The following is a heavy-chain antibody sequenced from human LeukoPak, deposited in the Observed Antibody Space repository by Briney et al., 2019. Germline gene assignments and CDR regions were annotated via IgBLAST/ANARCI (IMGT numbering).Heavy chain of an antibody. V-gene: IGHV1-8*02. J-gene: IGHJ4*02. D-gene: IGHD5-12*01. CDR1: GYTFTGYY. CDR3: ARAGYGGQFDY. CDR2: MNPNSGNT. Sequence: ASVKVSCKASGYTFTGYYMHWVRQAPGQGLEWMGWMNPNSGNTGYAQKFQGRVTMTRNTSISTAYMELSSLRSEDTAVYYCARAGYGGQFDYWGQGTLVTVSS.